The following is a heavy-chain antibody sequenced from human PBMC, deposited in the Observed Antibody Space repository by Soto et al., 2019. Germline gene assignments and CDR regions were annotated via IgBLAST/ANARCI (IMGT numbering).Heavy chain of an antibody. V-gene: IGHV4-39*01. CDR2: IYYSGST. CDR3: ARRGGVATNAFDI. D-gene: IGHD5-12*01. CDR1: GGSISSSSYY. Sequence: SETLSLTCTVSGGSISSSSYYWGWIRQPPGKGLEWIGIIYYSGSTYYHPSLKSRVTISVDTSKNQFSLKLSSVTAADTAVYYCARRGGVATNAFDIWGHGTMVTVS. J-gene: IGHJ3*02.